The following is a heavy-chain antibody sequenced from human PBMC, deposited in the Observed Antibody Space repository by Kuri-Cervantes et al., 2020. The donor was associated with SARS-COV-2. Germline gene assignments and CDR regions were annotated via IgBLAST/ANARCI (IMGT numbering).Heavy chain of an antibody. CDR3: ARGPGLSDSRGYYYFY. CDR1: GYTFTGYY. CDR2: TNPNSGGT. Sequence: ASVKVSCKASGYTFTGYYMHWVRQAPGQGLEWMGWTNPNSGGTNYAQKFQGWVTMTRDTSISTVYMELSRLRSDDTAVYYCARGPGLSDSRGYYYFYWGQGTLVTVSS. D-gene: IGHD3-22*01. J-gene: IGHJ4*02. V-gene: IGHV1-2*04.